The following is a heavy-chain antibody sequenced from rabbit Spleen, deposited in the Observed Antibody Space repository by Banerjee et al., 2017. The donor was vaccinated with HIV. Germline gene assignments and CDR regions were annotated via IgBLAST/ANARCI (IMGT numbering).Heavy chain of an antibody. CDR1: GVSFSSSYW. D-gene: IGHD4-2*01. CDR3: ARDAAYYFHL. CDR2: IYAGSSGTT. J-gene: IGHJ4*01. V-gene: IGHV1S40*01. Sequence: QSLEESGGDLVKPGASLTLTCTASGVSFSSSYWMCWVRQAPGKGLEWIACIYAGSSGTTYYASWAKGRFTISKASSTTVTLQVTSLTAADTATYFCARDAAYYFHLWGQGTLVTVS.